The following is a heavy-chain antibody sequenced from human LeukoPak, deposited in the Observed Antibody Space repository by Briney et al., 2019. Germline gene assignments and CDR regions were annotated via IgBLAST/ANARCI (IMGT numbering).Heavy chain of an antibody. CDR3: ARGLDSSSWYGAFDI. J-gene: IGHJ3*02. CDR1: GGSISSYY. CDR2: IYYSGST. Sequence: SETLSLTCTVSGGSISSYYWSWIRQPPGKGLEWIGYIYYSGSTNYNPSLKSRVTISVDTSKNQFSLKLSSVTAADTAVYYCARGLDSSSWYGAFDIWGQGTMVTVSS. V-gene: IGHV4-59*08. D-gene: IGHD6-13*01.